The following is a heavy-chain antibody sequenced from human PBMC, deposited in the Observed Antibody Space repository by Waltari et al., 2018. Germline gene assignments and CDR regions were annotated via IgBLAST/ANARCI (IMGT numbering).Heavy chain of an antibody. Sequence: EVQLVESGGGLVQPGGSLRLSCAASGFTFSSYWMSWVRQAPGKGLEWVANIKQDGSEKFYVDSVKGRFTISRDNAKNSLYLQMNSLRAEDTAVYYCARDRGGYSGYDLFDYWGQGTLVTVSS. V-gene: IGHV3-7*01. CDR2: IKQDGSEK. J-gene: IGHJ4*02. CDR1: GFTFSSYW. D-gene: IGHD5-12*01. CDR3: ARDRGGYSGYDLFDY.